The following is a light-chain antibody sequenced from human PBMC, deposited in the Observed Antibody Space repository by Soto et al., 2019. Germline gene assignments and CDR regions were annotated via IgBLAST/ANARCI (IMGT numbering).Light chain of an antibody. J-gene: IGLJ2*01. V-gene: IGLV2-8*01. CDR1: SSDVGGYNY. Sequence: QSALTQPPSASGSPGQSVTISCTGTSSDVGGYNYVSWYQQLPGKAPKLMIYEVTKRPSGVPDRFSGSKSGNTASLTVSGLQAEDEADYYCSSYTGSNNVGFGGGTKL. CDR3: SSYTGSNNVG. CDR2: EVT.